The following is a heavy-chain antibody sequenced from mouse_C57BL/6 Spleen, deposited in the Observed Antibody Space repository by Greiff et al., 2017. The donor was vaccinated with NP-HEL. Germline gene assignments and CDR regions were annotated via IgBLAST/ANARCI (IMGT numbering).Heavy chain of an antibody. Sequence: VKLQESGPELVKPGASVKISCKASGYAFSSSWMNWVKQRPGKGLEWIGRIYPGDGDTNYNGKFKGKATLTADKSSSTAYMQLSSLTSEDSAVYFCAPLTGGAMDYWGQGTSVTVSS. V-gene: IGHV1-82*01. D-gene: IGHD4-1*01. J-gene: IGHJ4*01. CDR1: GYAFSSSW. CDR3: APLTGGAMDY. CDR2: IYPGDGDT.